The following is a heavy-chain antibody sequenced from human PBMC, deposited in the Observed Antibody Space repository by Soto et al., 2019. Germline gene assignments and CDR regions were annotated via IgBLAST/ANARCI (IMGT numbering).Heavy chain of an antibody. CDR3: ATAGTGTVTY. CDR1: GFTFSGSW. D-gene: IGHD1-1*01. Sequence: EVQLVESGGGLVQPGGSLRLSCAASGFTFSGSWMHWVRQAPGKGLVWVSRISSDGSSTTYADSVKGRFTISRDNAKNMLYLQMNSLRAEDTAVDYCATAGTGTVTYWGQGTLATVSS. V-gene: IGHV3-74*03. CDR2: ISSDGSST. J-gene: IGHJ4*02.